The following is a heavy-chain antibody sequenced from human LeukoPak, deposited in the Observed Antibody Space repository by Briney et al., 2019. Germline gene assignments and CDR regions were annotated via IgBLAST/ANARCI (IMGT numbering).Heavy chain of an antibody. CDR3: ARVAAAGIYGMDV. Sequence: SETLSLTCTVSGGSISSYYWSWIRQPPGKGLEWIGYIYYSGSTNYNPSLKSRVTISVDTSKNQFSLKLSSVTAADTAVYCCARVAAAGIYGMDVWGQGTTVTVSS. V-gene: IGHV4-59*01. J-gene: IGHJ6*02. CDR1: GGSISSYY. CDR2: IYYSGST. D-gene: IGHD6-13*01.